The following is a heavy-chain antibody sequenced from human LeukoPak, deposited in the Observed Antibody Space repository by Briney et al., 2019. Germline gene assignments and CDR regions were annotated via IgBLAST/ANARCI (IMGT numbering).Heavy chain of an antibody. Sequence: PPETLSLTCTVSGDSLSSHYWSWIRQPPGKGLEWIGYIYGSGSTHYDPSLRSRVTISEDTSKNQFSLKLTSVTAAVTAVYYCARNVGWYSHDSWGQGTLVTVSS. CDR3: ARNVGWYSHDS. CDR1: GDSLSSHY. J-gene: IGHJ4*02. CDR2: IYGSGST. D-gene: IGHD6-19*01. V-gene: IGHV4-59*08.